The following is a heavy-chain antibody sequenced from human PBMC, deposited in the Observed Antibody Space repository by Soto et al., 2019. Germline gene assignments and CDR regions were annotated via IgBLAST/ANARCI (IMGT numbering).Heavy chain of an antibody. Sequence: GSLRLSCAASGFTFSSYAMSWVRQAPGKGLEWVSAISGSGGSTYYADSVKGRFTISRDNSKNTLYLQMNSLRAEDTAVYYCAILIAAAGNYYFDYWGQGTLVTVSS. CDR3: AILIAAAGNYYFDY. CDR2: ISGSGGST. D-gene: IGHD6-13*01. J-gene: IGHJ4*02. V-gene: IGHV3-23*01. CDR1: GFTFSSYA.